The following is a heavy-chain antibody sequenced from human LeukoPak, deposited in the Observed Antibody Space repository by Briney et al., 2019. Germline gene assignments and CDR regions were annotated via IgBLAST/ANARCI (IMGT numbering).Heavy chain of an antibody. J-gene: IGHJ6*03. V-gene: IGHV3-20*04. CDR3: ARVSPDIYYYYYMDV. CDR2: INWNGGST. CDR1: GFTFDDYG. Sequence: GGSLRLSCAASGFTFDDYGMSWVRQAPGKGLEWVSGINWNGGSTGYADSVKGRFTISRDNAKNSLYLQMNSLRAEDTAVYYCARVSPDIYYYYYMDVWGKGTTVTISS.